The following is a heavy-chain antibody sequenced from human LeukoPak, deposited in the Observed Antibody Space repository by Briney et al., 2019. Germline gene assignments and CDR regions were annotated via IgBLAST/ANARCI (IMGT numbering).Heavy chain of an antibody. D-gene: IGHD3-16*01. CDR1: GFTVSSNY. V-gene: IGHV3-69-1*01. Sequence: PGGSLRLSCAASGFTVSSNYMSWVRQAPGKGLEWVSYISSSSTIYFADSVKGRFTISRDNAKNSLYLQMNSLRAEDTAVYYCARDGGVDYWGQGTLVTVSS. CDR2: ISSSSTI. J-gene: IGHJ4*02. CDR3: ARDGGVDY.